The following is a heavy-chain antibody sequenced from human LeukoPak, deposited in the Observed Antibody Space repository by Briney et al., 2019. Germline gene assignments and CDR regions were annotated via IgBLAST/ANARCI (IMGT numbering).Heavy chain of an antibody. CDR1: GGSISSGDYY. CDR3: ARDRYSGSYFDY. J-gene: IGHJ4*02. CDR2: IYYSGST. D-gene: IGHD1-26*01. Sequence: SETLSLTCTVSGGSISSGDYYWSWIRQPPGKGLEWIGYIYYSGSTYYNPSLKSRVTISVDTSKNQFSLKLSSVTAADTAVYYCARDRYSGSYFDYWGQGTLVTVSS. V-gene: IGHV4-30-4*01.